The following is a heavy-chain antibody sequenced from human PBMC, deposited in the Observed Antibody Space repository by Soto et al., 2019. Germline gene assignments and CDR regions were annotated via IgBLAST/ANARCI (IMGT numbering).Heavy chain of an antibody. Sequence: PSETLSLTCAVYGGSFSGYYWSWIRQPPGKGLEWIGEINHSGSTNYNPSLKSRVTISVDTSKNPFSLKLSSVTAADTAVYYCARDCYHAGYSSSWYRYYYGMDVWEQGTMVTAS. J-gene: IGHJ6*01. CDR3: ARDCYHAGYSSSWYRYYYGMDV. CDR2: INHSGST. D-gene: IGHD6-13*01. V-gene: IGHV4-34*01. CDR1: GGSFSGYY.